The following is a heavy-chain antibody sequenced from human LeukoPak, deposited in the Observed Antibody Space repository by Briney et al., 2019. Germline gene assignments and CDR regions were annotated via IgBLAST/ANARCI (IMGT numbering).Heavy chain of an antibody. CDR3: AGALKEVDAFDI. CDR1: GFTYNTHG. CDR2: IWSSEDNK. J-gene: IGHJ3*02. V-gene: IGHV3-33*01. Sequence: GGSLRLSCAASGFTYNTHGMHWIRQAPGKGLEWVAFIWSSEDNKYYASSVEGRFTISRDNSKNTLFLQMNSLRAEDTAVYYCAGALKEVDAFDIWGQGTMVTASS.